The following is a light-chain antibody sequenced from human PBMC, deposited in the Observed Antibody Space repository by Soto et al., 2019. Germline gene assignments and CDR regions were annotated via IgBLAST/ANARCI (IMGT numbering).Light chain of an antibody. CDR2: GAF. Sequence: IVLTQSPGTLSLSPGERATLSCRASQSLSSSYLAWHQQKPGQAPRLVIYGAFSRATGIPDRFSGSGSGTDFTLTISRLEPEDFAVYYCQQYGSLITCGQGTRLE. V-gene: IGKV3-20*01. CDR1: QSLSSSY. CDR3: QQYGSLIT. J-gene: IGKJ5*01.